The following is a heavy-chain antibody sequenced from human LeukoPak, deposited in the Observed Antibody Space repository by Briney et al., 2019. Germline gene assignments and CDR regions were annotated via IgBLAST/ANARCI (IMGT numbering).Heavy chain of an antibody. D-gene: IGHD2-2*01. CDR1: GNYW. Sequence: GGSLRLSCAASGNYWMHWVRQAPGKGLVWVSHINSDGSWTSYADSVKGRFTISKDNAKNTVYLQMDNLRVEDTAVYYCVSFYETYWGRGTLVTVSS. CDR2: INSDGSWT. CDR3: VSFYETY. V-gene: IGHV3-74*01. J-gene: IGHJ4*02.